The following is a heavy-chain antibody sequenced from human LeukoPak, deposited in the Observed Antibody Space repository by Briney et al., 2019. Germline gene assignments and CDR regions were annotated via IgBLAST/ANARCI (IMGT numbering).Heavy chain of an antibody. D-gene: IGHD5-18*01. Sequence: SQTLSLTCTVSGVSISSGDYYWSWIRQPPGKGLERIGYIYYSGSTYYNPSLKSRVTISVDTSENQFSLKLTSVTAADTAVYYCARWVGGYSYGYDYWGQGTLVTVSS. CDR2: IYYSGST. CDR3: ARWVGGYSYGYDY. J-gene: IGHJ4*02. V-gene: IGHV4-30-4*01. CDR1: GVSISSGDYY.